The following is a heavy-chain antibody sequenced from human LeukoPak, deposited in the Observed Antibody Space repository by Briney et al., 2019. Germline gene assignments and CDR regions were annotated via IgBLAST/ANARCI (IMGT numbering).Heavy chain of an antibody. CDR2: ISYSGST. J-gene: IGHJ4*01. Sequence: SETLSLTCTVSGYSLSSGYYWGWIRQPPGKGLEWIGYISYSGSTNYNPSLNSPVSISVDTSKNQFSLKLSSVTAADTAVYYCARVPARRVVTTPTYFDYWGQGTLVTVSS. CDR3: ARVPARRVVTTPTYFDY. D-gene: IGHD2-21*02. V-gene: IGHV4-61*01. CDR1: GYSLSSGYY.